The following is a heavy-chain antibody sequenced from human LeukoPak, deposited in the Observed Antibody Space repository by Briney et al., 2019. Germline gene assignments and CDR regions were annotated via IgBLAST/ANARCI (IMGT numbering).Heavy chain of an antibody. CDR3: ARMVFGVVGWFDP. CDR2: ISAYNGDT. D-gene: IGHD3-3*01. Sequence: ASVKVSCKASGYIFTNYGISWVRQAPGQGLEWMGWISAYNGDTNYAQKLQGRVTMTTDTSTSTAYMELRSLRSDDTAVYYCARMVFGVVGWFDPWGQGTLVTVSS. CDR1: GYIFTNYG. J-gene: IGHJ5*02. V-gene: IGHV1-18*01.